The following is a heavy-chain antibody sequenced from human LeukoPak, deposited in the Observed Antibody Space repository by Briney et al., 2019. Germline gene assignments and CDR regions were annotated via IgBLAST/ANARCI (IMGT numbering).Heavy chain of an antibody. CDR2: INHSGST. V-gene: IGHV4-34*01. D-gene: IGHD3-9*01. CDR3: ARDISTKYDY. J-gene: IGHJ4*02. Sequence: PSETLSLTCAVYGGSFSGYYWSWIRQPPGKGLEWIGEINHSGSTNYNPSLKSRVTISVDTSKNQFSLKLSSVTAADTAVYYCARDISTKYDYWGQGTLVTVSS. CDR1: GGSFSGYY.